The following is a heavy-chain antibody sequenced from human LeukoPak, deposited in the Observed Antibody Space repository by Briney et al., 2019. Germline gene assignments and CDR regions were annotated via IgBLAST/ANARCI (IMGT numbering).Heavy chain of an antibody. CDR1: GGSFSGYY. J-gene: IGHJ3*02. CDR3: ARGPTLRGCAFDI. Sequence: PSETLSLTCAVYGGSFSGYYWSWIRQPPGKGLEWIGEINHSGSTNYNPSLKSRVTISVGTSKNQFSPKLSSVTAADTAVYYCARGPTLRGCAFDIWGQGTMVTVSS. V-gene: IGHV4-34*01. CDR2: INHSGST.